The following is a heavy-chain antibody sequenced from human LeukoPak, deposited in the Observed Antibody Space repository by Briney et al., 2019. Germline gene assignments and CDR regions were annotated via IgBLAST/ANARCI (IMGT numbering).Heavy chain of an antibody. D-gene: IGHD6-13*01. V-gene: IGHV3-30-3*01. CDR1: GFTFSSYA. Sequence: GGSLRLSCAASGFTFSSYAMHWVRQALGKGLEWVAVISYDGSNKYYADSVKGRFTISRDNSKNTLYLQMNSLRAEDTAVCYCAREKTGYSSSWQPNDYWGQGTLVTVSS. J-gene: IGHJ4*02. CDR2: ISYDGSNK. CDR3: AREKTGYSSSWQPNDY.